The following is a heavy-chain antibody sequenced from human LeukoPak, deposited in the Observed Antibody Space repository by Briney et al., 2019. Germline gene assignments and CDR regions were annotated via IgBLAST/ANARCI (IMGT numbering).Heavy chain of an antibody. CDR2: IKQDGSTK. J-gene: IGHJ4*02. CDR3: ARDTDGSLDY. V-gene: IGHV3-7*01. Sequence: GGSLRLSCAASGFTFTNSWMAWVRQAPGKGLEWVANIKQDGSTKHYADSLKGRFTISRDNPKNSLYLQMNSLRADDTAVYYCARDTDGSLDYWGQGILVTVSS. D-gene: IGHD1-26*01. CDR1: GFTFTNSW.